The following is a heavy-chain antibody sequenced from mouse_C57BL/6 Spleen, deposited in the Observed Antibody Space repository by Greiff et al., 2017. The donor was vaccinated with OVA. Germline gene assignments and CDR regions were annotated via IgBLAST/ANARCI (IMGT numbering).Heavy chain of an antibody. CDR2: IDPEDGET. CDR3: ARKGSTVVEGYFDV. CDR1: GFNIKDYY. D-gene: IGHD1-1*01. Sequence: EVKLQESGAELVKPGASVKLSCTASGFNIKDYYMHWVKQRTEQGLEWIGRIDPEDGETKYAPKFQGKATIPADTSSNTAYLQLSSLTSEDTAVYYCARKGSTVVEGYFDVWGTGTTVTVSS. J-gene: IGHJ1*03. V-gene: IGHV14-2*01.